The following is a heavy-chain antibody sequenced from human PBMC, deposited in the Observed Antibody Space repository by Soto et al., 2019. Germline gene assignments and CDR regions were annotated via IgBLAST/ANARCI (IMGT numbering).Heavy chain of an antibody. V-gene: IGHV3-23*01. CDR2: ISGNGGTT. D-gene: IGHD6-19*01. Sequence: EVQLLESGWGLVQPGGSLRLSCTTSGFTYSTYAMSRVRQAPGKGLEWVSVISGNGGTTYYADSVKGRFPLSRDNSKRTLYLQMNSLRAGDTAIFFCAKGGGGSGWSDAFDIWGQGTMVTVSS. J-gene: IGHJ3*02. CDR1: GFTYSTYA. CDR3: AKGGGGSGWSDAFDI.